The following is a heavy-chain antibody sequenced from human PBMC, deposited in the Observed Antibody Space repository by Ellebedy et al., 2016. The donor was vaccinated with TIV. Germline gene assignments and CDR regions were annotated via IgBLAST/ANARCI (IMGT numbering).Heavy chain of an antibody. Sequence: GESLKISCAASGFTFSSCAMSWVRQAPGKGLEWVSSISGSAGKTYYADSVKGRFTISRDNSKNTLSLQMNSLRAEDTGVYYCAKEPKVHAGPWYLDLWGRGTLVTVSS. CDR3: AKEPKVHAGPWYLDL. D-gene: IGHD1-1*01. J-gene: IGHJ2*01. V-gene: IGHV3-23*01. CDR1: GFTFSSCA. CDR2: ISGSAGKT.